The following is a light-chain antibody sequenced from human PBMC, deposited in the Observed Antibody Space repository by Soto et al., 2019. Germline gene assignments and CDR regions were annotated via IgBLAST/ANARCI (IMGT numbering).Light chain of an antibody. Sequence: DIQMTQSPSSLSASVGDRVTITCRASQNININLNWYQQKPGRAPKVLIFAASSLQSGVPTRFSGSGSGTDFTLTISSLQLEDFASYYCQQSYSTPPTFGQGTKVDIK. CDR2: AAS. CDR3: QQSYSTPPT. V-gene: IGKV1-39*01. CDR1: QNININ. J-gene: IGKJ2*01.